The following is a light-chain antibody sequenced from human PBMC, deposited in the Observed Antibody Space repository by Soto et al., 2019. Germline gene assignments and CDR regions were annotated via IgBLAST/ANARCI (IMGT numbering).Light chain of an antibody. CDR3: HHRRAWPLT. J-gene: IGKJ5*01. CDR2: DAS. Sequence: IVLTQTPATLSWAPGESSALSCRASQSVSSYLAWYQQKPGQAPRLLIYDASNRATGIPARFSGIWSGTDCIRAMCGVEPDDFAGYSGHHRRAWPLTCGQGTRLEIK. CDR1: QSVSSY. V-gene: IGKV3-11*01.